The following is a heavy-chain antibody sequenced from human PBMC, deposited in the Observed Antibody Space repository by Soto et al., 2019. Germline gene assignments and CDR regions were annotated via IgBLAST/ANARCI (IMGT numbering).Heavy chain of an antibody. CDR2: ISSSSSYI. Sequence: GGSLRLSCAASGFTFSSYSMNWVRQAPGKGLEWVSSISSSSSYIYYADSVKGRFTISRDNAENSLYLQMNSLRAEDTAVYYCARDYYDSSGYPDYWGQGTLVTVSS. J-gene: IGHJ4*02. CDR1: GFTFSSYS. CDR3: ARDYYDSSGYPDY. V-gene: IGHV3-21*01. D-gene: IGHD3-22*01.